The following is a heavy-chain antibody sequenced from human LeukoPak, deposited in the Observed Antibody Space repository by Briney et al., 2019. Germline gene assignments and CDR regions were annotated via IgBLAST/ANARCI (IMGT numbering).Heavy chain of an antibody. CDR1: GYTFTSYD. CDR2: MNPNSGNT. CDR3: ARGPRSRYCSSTSCYTTRWFDP. D-gene: IGHD2-2*02. Sequence: ASVKVSCKASGYTFTSYDINWVRQATGQGLEWMGWMNPNSGNTGYAQKFQGRVTMTRNTSISTAYMELSSLRSEDTAVHYCARGPRSRYCSSTSCYTTRWFDPWGQGTLVTVSS. V-gene: IGHV1-8*01. J-gene: IGHJ5*02.